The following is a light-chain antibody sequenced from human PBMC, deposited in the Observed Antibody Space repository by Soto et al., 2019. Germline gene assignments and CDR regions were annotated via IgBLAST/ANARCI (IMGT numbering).Light chain of an antibody. J-gene: IGLJ1*01. CDR1: GSDIGAYDY. V-gene: IGLV2-14*01. CDR2: EVN. Sequence: QSALPQPASLSGSPGQSITISCTGTGSDIGAYDYVSWFQQHPGKAPKLMISEVNNRPSGVSNRFSGSKSGNTAYLTISGLQVEDEAEYFCFSLTTTGTHVFGTGTKLNVL. CDR3: FSLTTTGTHV.